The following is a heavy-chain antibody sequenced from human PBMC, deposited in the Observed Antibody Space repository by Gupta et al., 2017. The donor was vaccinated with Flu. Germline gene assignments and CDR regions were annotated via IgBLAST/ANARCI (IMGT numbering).Heavy chain of an antibody. D-gene: IGHD5-18*01. CDR2: INPNSGGT. CDR1: GYTFTGYY. V-gene: IGHV1-2*02. CDR3: ATPQRTAYYYYGMDV. J-gene: IGHJ6*02. Sequence: QVQLVQSGAEVKKPGASVKVSCKASGYTFTGYYIHWVRQAPGQGLEWMGWINPNSGGTNYAQKLQGRVTMTRDTSISTAYMELSRLRSDDTAVYYCATPQRTAYYYYGMDVGGQGTTVTVSS.